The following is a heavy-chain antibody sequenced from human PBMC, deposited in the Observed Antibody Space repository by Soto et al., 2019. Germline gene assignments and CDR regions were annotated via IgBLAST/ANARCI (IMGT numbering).Heavy chain of an antibody. J-gene: IGHJ4*02. CDR2: IYWDDEK. V-gene: IGHV2-5*02. D-gene: IGHD1-1*01. CDR1: GFSLTTSGVA. Sequence: QITLKESGPTLVKPTQTLTLTCTFSGFSLTTSGVAVGWIRQPPGKALEWLALIYWDDEKRYSPSLKSRRSITNDTSNNQVVLTMTNMDPVDTATYICAHSPLGQLLRYLDFWGQGTLVTVSS. CDR3: AHSPLGQLLRYLDF.